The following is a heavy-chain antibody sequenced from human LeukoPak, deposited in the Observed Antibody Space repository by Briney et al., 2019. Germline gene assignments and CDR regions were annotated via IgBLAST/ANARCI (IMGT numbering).Heavy chain of an antibody. CDR2: ISYDGSNK. Sequence: GGSLRLSCAASGFTFSSYAMHWVRQAPGKGLEWVAVISYDGSNKYYADSVEGRFTISRDNSKNTLYLQMNSLRAEDTAVFYCAKDKGEGRLQSFDPWGQGTLVTVSS. D-gene: IGHD3-16*01. CDR1: GFTFSSYA. J-gene: IGHJ5*02. CDR3: AKDKGEGRLQSFDP. V-gene: IGHV3-30-3*01.